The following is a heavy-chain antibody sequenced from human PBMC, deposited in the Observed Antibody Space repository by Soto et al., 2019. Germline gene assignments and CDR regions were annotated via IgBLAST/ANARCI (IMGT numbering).Heavy chain of an antibody. Sequence: PGGSLRLSCAASGFSFSHYAMHWVRQPPGKGLEWVALISYDGENQYFTDSVRGRFTISRDNSKTAVYLEMNNLRLDDTATYYCVSPRSESSNAFDLWGQGTLVTVSS. CDR2: ISYDGENQ. V-gene: IGHV3-30*04. J-gene: IGHJ5*02. CDR1: GFSFSHYA. D-gene: IGHD3-10*01. CDR3: VSPRSESSNAFDL.